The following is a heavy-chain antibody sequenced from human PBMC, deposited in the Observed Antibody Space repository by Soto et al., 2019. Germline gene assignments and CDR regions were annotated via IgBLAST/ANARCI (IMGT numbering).Heavy chain of an antibody. CDR3: ARGAQLAEDYFDY. V-gene: IGHV6-1*01. D-gene: IGHD3-10*01. Sequence: SQTLSLTCAISVDSASINMAAWNCIRQPPSSGLEWLGRTYYRSKWYNDYAGSVKSRITINPDTSKNQFTLQLNSVTPEDTAVYYCARGAQLAEDYFDYWGQGTLVTVSS. CDR2: TYYRSKWYN. CDR1: VDSASINMAA. J-gene: IGHJ4*02.